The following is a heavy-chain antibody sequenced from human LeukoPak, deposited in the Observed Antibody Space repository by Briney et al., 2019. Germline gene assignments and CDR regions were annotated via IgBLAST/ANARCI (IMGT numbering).Heavy chain of an antibody. CDR1: GFTFSSYA. CDR3: ARVDSGSACAS. Sequence: GGTLRLSCAASGFTFSSYAMSWVRQAPGKGLEFVSALSKSGSSTYYANSVKGRFTISRDISKNTLYLQMGSLRPEDMAVYYCARVDSGSACASWGQGILVTVSS. J-gene: IGHJ1*01. CDR2: LSKSGSST. V-gene: IGHV3-64*01. D-gene: IGHD6-19*01.